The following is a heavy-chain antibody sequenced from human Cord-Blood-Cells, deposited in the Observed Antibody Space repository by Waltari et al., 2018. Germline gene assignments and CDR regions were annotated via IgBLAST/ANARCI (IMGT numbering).Heavy chain of an antibody. CDR2: ISSSSSYR. D-gene: IGHD7-27*01. V-gene: IGHV3-21*01. CDR1: GFTFSSYS. Sequence: EVQLVESGGGLVKPGGSLRLSCAASGFTFSSYSMNWVRQAPGKGLEWVSSISSSSSYRYYADSVKGRFTISRDNAKNSLYLQMNSLRAEDTAVYYCARDLELGNWFDPWGQGTLVTVSS. J-gene: IGHJ5*02. CDR3: ARDLELGNWFDP.